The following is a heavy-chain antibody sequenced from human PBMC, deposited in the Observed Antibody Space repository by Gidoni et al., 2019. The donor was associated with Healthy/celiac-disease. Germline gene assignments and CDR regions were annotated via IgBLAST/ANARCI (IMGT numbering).Heavy chain of an antibody. D-gene: IGHD1-26*01. CDR3: ASQAWDPFDY. J-gene: IGHJ4*02. Sequence: EVQLVESGGGLVQPGGSLRLSCAASGFTFSSYEMNWVRQAPGKGLEWVSYISSSGSTIYYADSVKGRFTISRDNAKNSLYLQMNSLRAEDTAVYYCASQAWDPFDYWGQGTLVTVSS. V-gene: IGHV3-48*03. CDR1: GFTFSSYE. CDR2: ISSSGSTI.